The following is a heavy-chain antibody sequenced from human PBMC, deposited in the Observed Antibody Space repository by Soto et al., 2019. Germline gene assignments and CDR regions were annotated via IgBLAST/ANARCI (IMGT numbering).Heavy chain of an antibody. CDR3: AKGGAIVAAGTRVYLYNAMDV. D-gene: IGHD1-26*01. J-gene: IGHJ6*02. V-gene: IGHV1-2*02. CDR1: RYTFTRYY. Sequence: ASVKVSFKASRYTFTRYYVHWVRQAPGQGLECMGWVNPNSGDTYLAQRFQGRVTMNRDTSIGTAYMELRGLTSDDTAEYYCAKGGAIVAAGTRVYLYNAMDVWGQGTTVTVSS. CDR2: VNPNSGDT.